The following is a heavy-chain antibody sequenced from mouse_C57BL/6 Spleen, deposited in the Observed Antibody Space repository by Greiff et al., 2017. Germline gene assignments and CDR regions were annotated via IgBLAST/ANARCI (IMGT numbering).Heavy chain of an antibody. CDR3: TSEDYYYGSSYDWYFDV. V-gene: IGHV5-9-1*02. CDR2: ISSGGDYI. Sequence: EVQVVESGAGLVKPGGSLKLSCAASGFTFSSYAMSWVRQTPEKRLEWVAYISSGGDYIYYADTVKGRFTISRDTARNTLYLQMSSLKSEDTAMDYGTSEDYYYGSSYDWYFDVWGTGTTVTVSS. D-gene: IGHD1-1*01. J-gene: IGHJ1*03. CDR1: GFTFSSYA.